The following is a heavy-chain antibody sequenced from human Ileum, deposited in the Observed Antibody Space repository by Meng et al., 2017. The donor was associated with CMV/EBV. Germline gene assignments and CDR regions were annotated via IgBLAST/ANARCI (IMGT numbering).Heavy chain of an antibody. V-gene: IGHV3-23*01. CDR3: AKWNAGYSSSWYDEAAIGDY. J-gene: IGHJ4*02. D-gene: IGHD6-13*01. Sequence: GGSLRLSCAVSGFTFSSYAMSWVRQAPGKGLEWVSAISGSGGSTYYADSVKGRFTISRDNSKNTLYLQMNSLRAEDTAVYYCAKWNAGYSSSWYDEAAIGDYWGQGTLVTVSS. CDR2: ISGSGGST. CDR1: GFTFSSYA.